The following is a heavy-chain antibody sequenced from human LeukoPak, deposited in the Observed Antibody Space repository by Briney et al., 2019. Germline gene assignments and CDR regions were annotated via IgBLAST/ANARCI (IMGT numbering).Heavy chain of an antibody. D-gene: IGHD2-2*01. J-gene: IGHJ4*02. CDR3: ANGAAGQYCTRTTCYR. CDR1: GFTFSRHS. Sequence: GGSLRLSCAASGFTFSRHSMTWVRQAPGKGLEWVSAISASGDDTYYADSVRGRFTLPRDNSKNTVYLQMNSLRAEDTAVYYCANGAAGQYCTRTTCYRWGQGTLVTVSS. CDR2: ISASGDDT. V-gene: IGHV3-23*01.